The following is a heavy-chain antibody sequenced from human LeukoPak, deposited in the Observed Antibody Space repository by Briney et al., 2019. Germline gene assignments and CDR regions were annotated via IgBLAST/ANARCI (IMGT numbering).Heavy chain of an antibody. CDR3: AREARGYCSGGSCWYY. Sequence: GESLKISCEGSGDSFTSYCITWVRQIPGKGLEWMGRIEPSDSYTNYSPSFQGHVTISADKSISTAYLQWSSLKASDSAIYYCAREARGYCSGGSCWYYWGQGTLVTVSS. CDR2: IEPSDSYT. CDR1: GDSFTSYC. D-gene: IGHD2-15*01. V-gene: IGHV5-10-1*01. J-gene: IGHJ4*02.